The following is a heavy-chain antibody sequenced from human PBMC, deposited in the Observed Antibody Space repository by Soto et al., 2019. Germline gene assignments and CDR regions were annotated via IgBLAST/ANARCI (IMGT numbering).Heavy chain of an antibody. CDR3: ARVGAKDVKCTRRSCYGNWFDP. CDR2: MNPNSGNP. CDR1: GYTFTSYD. D-gene: IGHD2-2*01. V-gene: IGHV1-8*01. J-gene: IGHJ5*02. Sequence: QVQLVQSGAEVKTPGASVKVSCKASGYTFTSYDINWVRQATGQGLEWMGWMNPNSGNPGYAQNFQGRVTMTRNASFRTAYMELSSLGCEDTADYYGARVGAKDVKCTRRSCYGNWFDPWGQGPLVIVSS.